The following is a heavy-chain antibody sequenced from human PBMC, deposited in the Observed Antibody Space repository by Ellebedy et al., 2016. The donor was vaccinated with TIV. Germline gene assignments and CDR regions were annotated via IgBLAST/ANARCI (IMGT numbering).Heavy chain of an antibody. D-gene: IGHD3-3*01. J-gene: IGHJ4*02. V-gene: IGHV3-23*01. CDR2: VGSDEAT. CDR3: AKDRYYWSAMDY. CDR1: GFSLSGNA. Sequence: PGGSLRLSCVVPGFSLSGNAMSWVRQAQGKGLEWVSGVGSDEATHYADYARGRFTSSRDISTSTVYLLMGSLTTDDTALYYCAKDRYYWSAMDYWGQGSQFTVSS.